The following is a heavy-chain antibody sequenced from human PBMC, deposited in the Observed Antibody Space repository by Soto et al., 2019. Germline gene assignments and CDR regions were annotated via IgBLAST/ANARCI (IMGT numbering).Heavy chain of an antibody. CDR1: GFTFSSYG. Sequence: GGSLRLSCAASGFTFSSYGMHWVRQAPGKGLEWVAVISYDGSNKYYADSVKGRFTISRDNSKNTLYLQMNSLRAEDTAVYYCAKPAAATVTTVGYFDYWGQGTLVTVSS. V-gene: IGHV3-30*18. J-gene: IGHJ4*02. CDR3: AKPAAATVTTVGYFDY. CDR2: ISYDGSNK. D-gene: IGHD4-17*01.